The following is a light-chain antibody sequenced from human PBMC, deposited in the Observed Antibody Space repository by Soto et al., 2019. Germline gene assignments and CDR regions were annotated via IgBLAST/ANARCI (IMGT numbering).Light chain of an antibody. CDR1: SSNIGAGYD. Sequence: QSVLTQPPSVSGAPGQRVTISCTGSSSNIGAGYDVHWYQQLPGTAPKLLIYGNSNRPSGVPDRFSGSKSGTSASLAITGRQAEDEADYYCQSFDRSLRGPVFGGGTKLTV. CDR3: QSFDRSLRGPV. CDR2: GNS. J-gene: IGLJ3*02. V-gene: IGLV1-40*01.